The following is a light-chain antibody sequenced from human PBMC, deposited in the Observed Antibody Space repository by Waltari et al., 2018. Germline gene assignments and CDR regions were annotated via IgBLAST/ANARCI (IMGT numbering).Light chain of an antibody. Sequence: QSALTQPASVSESPGQPLTISSSGTSSDVGGYHYVCWYPQHPAKAPKLIIYDVAKRPSGVSNRFSGSKSGNTASLTISGLQAEDEADYYCCAYRSSSTWVFGGGTKLTVL. CDR2: DVA. CDR1: SSDVGGYHY. V-gene: IGLV2-14*01. CDR3: CAYRSSSTWV. J-gene: IGLJ3*02.